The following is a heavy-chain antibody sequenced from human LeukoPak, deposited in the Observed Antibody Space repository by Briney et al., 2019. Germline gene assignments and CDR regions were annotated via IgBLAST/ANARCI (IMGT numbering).Heavy chain of an antibody. J-gene: IGHJ5*02. CDR2: ISAYNGNT. Sequence: RVASVKVSCKASGYTFTSYGISWVRQAPGQGLEWMGWISAYNGNTNYAQKLQGRVTMTTDTSTSTTYMELRSLRSDDTAVYYCARDPAFEYSSGWTKNWFDPWGQGTLVTVSS. D-gene: IGHD6-19*01. CDR1: GYTFTSYG. V-gene: IGHV1-18*01. CDR3: ARDPAFEYSSGWTKNWFDP.